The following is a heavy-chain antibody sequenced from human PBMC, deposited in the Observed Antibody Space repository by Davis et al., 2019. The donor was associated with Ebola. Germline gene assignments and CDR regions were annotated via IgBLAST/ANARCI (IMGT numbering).Heavy chain of an antibody. CDR2: ISAYNGNT. D-gene: IGHD6-19*01. Sequence: ASVKVSCKASGYTFTSYGISWVRQAPRQGLEWMGWISAYNGNTNYAQKLQGRVTMTTDTSTSTAYMKLRSLRSDDTAVYYCARDSRQWLDNDYWGQGTLVTVSS. CDR3: ARDSRQWLDNDY. J-gene: IGHJ4*02. CDR1: GYTFTSYG. V-gene: IGHV1-18*01.